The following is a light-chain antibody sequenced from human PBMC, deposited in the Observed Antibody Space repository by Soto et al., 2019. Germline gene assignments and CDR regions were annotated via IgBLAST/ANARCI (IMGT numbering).Light chain of an antibody. CDR2: DND. V-gene: IGLV1-51*01. Sequence: QTVVTQPPSVSAAPGQKVTISCSGSSSNIGNNYVSWYQQLPGTAPKLLINDNDKRPSGIPDRFSGSKSGTSATLGITGLQTGDEADYFCGTWDSGLSVVLFGGGTKLTVL. CDR3: GTWDSGLSVVL. J-gene: IGLJ2*01. CDR1: SSNIGNNY.